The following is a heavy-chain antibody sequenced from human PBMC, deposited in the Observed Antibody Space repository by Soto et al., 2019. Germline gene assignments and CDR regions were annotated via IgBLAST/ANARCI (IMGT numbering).Heavy chain of an antibody. CDR1: GFTFSNYA. V-gene: IGHV3-30-3*01. J-gene: IGHJ1*01. CDR2: ISTDETIK. D-gene: IGHD3-22*01. Sequence: QVQLVESGGDMVQPGRSLRLSCAASGFTFSNYAMHWVRQAPGKGLEWITVISTDETIKIYADSVKGRFTISRDNSKNPLYWEMNSLLVGDTVVYYGAREDDSSGYAGTSQYWGKGPLVPVPA. CDR3: AREDDSSGYAGTSQY.